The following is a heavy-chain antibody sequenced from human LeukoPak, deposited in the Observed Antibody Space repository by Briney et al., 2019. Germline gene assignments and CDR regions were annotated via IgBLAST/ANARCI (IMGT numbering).Heavy chain of an antibody. CDR3: ARDGVYGDYGSYHWFDP. CDR1: GGSISSYY. V-gene: IGHV4-59*12. Sequence: SETLSLTCTVSGGSISSYYWSWIRQPPGKGLGWIGYIYYSGSTNYNPSLKSRVTISVDTSKNQFSLKLSSVTAADTAVYYCARDGVYGDYGSYHWFDPWGQGTLVTVSS. CDR2: IYYSGST. D-gene: IGHD4-17*01. J-gene: IGHJ5*02.